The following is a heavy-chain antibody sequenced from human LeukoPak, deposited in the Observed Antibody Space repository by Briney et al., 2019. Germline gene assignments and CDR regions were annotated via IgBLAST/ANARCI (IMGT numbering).Heavy chain of an antibody. CDR1: GGSFSGYY. CDR2: INHSGST. Sequence: PSETLSLTCAVYGGSFSGYYWSWIRQPPGKGLEWIGEINHSGSTNYNPSLKSRVTISVDTSKNQFSLKLSSVTAADTAVYYCARGLVGATDIDYWGQGTLVTVSS. D-gene: IGHD1-26*01. J-gene: IGHJ4*02. CDR3: ARGLVGATDIDY. V-gene: IGHV4-34*01.